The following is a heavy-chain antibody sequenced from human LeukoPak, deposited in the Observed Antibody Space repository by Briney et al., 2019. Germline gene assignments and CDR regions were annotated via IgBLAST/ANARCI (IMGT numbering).Heavy chain of an antibody. CDR1: GFTFNAYW. D-gene: IGHD4-11*01. V-gene: IGHV3-11*04. Sequence: PGGSLRLSCGASGFTFNAYWMSWIRQAPGKGLEWVSYISSSSSTIYYADSVKGQFTISRDNAKNSLYLQMNSLRAEDTAVYYCARDQYSNYATHYYYYYYMDVWGKGTTVTVSS. J-gene: IGHJ6*03. CDR3: ARDQYSNYATHYYYYYYMDV. CDR2: ISSSSSTI.